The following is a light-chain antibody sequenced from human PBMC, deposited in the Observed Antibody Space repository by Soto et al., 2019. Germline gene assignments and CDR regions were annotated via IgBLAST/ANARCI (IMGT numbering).Light chain of an antibody. CDR1: ISNIGSNT. CDR3: AAWDDGLNGFWV. J-gene: IGLJ1*01. CDR2: SNN. Sequence: QSVLTQPPSPSGTPGQRVAISCSGSISNIGSNTVNWYQQLPGTAPKVLIYSNNQRPSGVPDRFSGSKSGTSASLAISGLQSEDEADYYCAAWDDGLNGFWVFGTGTKVTVL. V-gene: IGLV1-44*01.